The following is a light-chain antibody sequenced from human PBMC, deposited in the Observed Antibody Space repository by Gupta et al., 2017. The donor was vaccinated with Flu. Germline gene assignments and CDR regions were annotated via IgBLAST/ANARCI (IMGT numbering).Light chain of an antibody. V-gene: IGLV2-14*04. CDR2: DVS. CDR1: SSDVGGYNY. CDR3: SSDTSSSTRV. J-gene: IGLJ1*01. Sequence: ITISCTGTSSDVGGYNYVSWYQQHPGKAPKLMIYDVSKRPAGVSNRFSVSKSGNTASLTISGLQAEDEADYYCSSDTSSSTRVFGTGTKVTVL.